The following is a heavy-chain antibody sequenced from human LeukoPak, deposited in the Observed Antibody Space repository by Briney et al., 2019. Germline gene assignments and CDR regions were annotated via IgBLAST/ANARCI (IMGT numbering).Heavy chain of an antibody. J-gene: IGHJ6*02. CDR2: IYHTGSPT. V-gene: IGHV4-59*11. Sequence: TSETLSLTCTVSGGSISTHYWGWIRQPPGKGLEWIGYIYHTGSPTNYNPSLKSRVTISVDTSKNLFSLKLNSVTAADTAMYYCTRGFAVAGTHYYYFYAMDVWGHGTTVTVSS. CDR1: GGSISTHY. D-gene: IGHD6-19*01. CDR3: TRGFAVAGTHYYYFYAMDV.